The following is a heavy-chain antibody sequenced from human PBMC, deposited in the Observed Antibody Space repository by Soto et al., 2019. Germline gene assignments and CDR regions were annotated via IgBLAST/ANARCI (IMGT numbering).Heavy chain of an antibody. CDR2: IYYSGST. CDR1: GGSISSGDYY. J-gene: IGHJ4*02. V-gene: IGHV4-30-4*01. Sequence: SETLSLTCTFSGGSISSGDYYWSWIRQPPGKGLEWIGYIYYSGSTYYNPSLKSRVTISVDTSKNQFSLKLSSVTAADTAVYYCARGGGYGDYAAYFGYWGQGTLVTVSS. D-gene: IGHD4-17*01. CDR3: ARGGGYGDYAAYFGY.